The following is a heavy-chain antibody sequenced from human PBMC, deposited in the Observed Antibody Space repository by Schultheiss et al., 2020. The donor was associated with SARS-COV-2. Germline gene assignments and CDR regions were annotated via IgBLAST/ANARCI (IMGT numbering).Heavy chain of an antibody. Sequence: GSLRLSCAVYGGSFSGYYWGWIRQPPGKGLEWIGSIYYSGSTNYNPSLKSRVTISVDTSKNQFSLKLSSVTAADTAVYYCARDVRDFWSNWFDPWGQGTLVTVSS. D-gene: IGHD3-3*01. CDR1: GGSFSGYY. CDR3: ARDVRDFWSNWFDP. V-gene: IGHV4-34*01. J-gene: IGHJ5*02. CDR2: IYYSGST.